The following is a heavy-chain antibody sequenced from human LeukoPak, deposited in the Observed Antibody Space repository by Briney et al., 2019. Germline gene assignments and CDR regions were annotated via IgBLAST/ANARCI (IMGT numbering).Heavy chain of an antibody. Sequence: GASVHVSCKASRGTFSRYAMSWVRQAPGHGLEWMGGVIPIFGTANYAQKCEGRVTITADESTSTAYMELSSLRSEDTAVYYCASMDTAMVTEPYYYYYMDVWGKGTTVTISS. J-gene: IGHJ6*03. D-gene: IGHD5-18*01. CDR1: RGTFSRYA. CDR3: ASMDTAMVTEPYYYYYMDV. V-gene: IGHV1-69*13. CDR2: VIPIFGTA.